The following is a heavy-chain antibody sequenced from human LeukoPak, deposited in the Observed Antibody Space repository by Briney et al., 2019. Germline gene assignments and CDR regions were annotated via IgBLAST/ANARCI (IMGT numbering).Heavy chain of an antibody. CDR3: ARDLGTAMITSRGY. D-gene: IGHD5-18*01. CDR2: ISSSSTYI. V-gene: IGHV3-21*01. J-gene: IGHJ4*02. Sequence: GGSLRLSCAASGFTFSSYTMNWVRQAPGKGLEWVSSISSSSTYIYYADSVEGRFTISRDNAENSLLLEMNSLRAEDTAVYYCARDLGTAMITSRGYWGQGTLVTVSS. CDR1: GFTFSSYT.